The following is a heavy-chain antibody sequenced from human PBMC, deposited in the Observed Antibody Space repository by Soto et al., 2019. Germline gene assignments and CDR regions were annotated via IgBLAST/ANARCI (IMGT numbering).Heavy chain of an antibody. V-gene: IGHV3-23*01. CDR2: VSKSRLDT. Sequence: GGSLRLSCVASGVTFSSYAMSWVRQAPGKGLEWVSAVSKSRLDTNYADFVKGRFTISRDNSKNTLYLQMNSLRAEDTAVYYCAREGFRGVMSYYGMDVWGQGTTVTVSS. J-gene: IGHJ6*02. CDR3: AREGFRGVMSYYGMDV. CDR1: GVTFSSYA. D-gene: IGHD3-16*01.